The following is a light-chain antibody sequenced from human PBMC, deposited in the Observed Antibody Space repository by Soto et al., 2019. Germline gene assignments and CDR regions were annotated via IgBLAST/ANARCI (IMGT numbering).Light chain of an antibody. V-gene: IGLV1-51*01. CDR2: DTD. Sequence: QSVLTQPPSVSAAPGQKVTITCSGASTNIGKNDRAWYQQLPGRAPKLLIFDTDQRPSGIPDRFSGSKSGTSAALDITGLQTGDEADYYCETWDTRLSAVVFGGGTQLTVL. J-gene: IGLJ2*01. CDR1: STNIGKND. CDR3: ETWDTRLSAVV.